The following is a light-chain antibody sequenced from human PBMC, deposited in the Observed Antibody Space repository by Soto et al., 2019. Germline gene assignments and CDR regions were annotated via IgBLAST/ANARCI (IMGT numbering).Light chain of an antibody. V-gene: IGKV1-27*01. J-gene: IGKJ5*01. Sequence: DIQMTQSPSSLSASVGDRVSITCPASQGISNYLAWYQQKPGKVPKLLIYATSTLQSGVPSRFSGSGSGTDFSLTISSLQPEDAATYYCQKYDNLPPFTFGQGTRLEIK. CDR1: QGISNY. CDR2: ATS. CDR3: QKYDNLPPFT.